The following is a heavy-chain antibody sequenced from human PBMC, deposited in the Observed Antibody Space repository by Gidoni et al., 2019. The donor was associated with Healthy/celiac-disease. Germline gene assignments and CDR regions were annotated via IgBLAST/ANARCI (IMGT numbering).Heavy chain of an antibody. V-gene: IGHV3-21*01. CDR1: GFTFGSSC. CDR3: ATLRWDIVVVPAAYYYYYGMDV. Sequence: EVQLVASGGGLVKPGGSLRIPCAASGFTFGSSCMHWVRQAPGKGLEWVSSISSSSSYIYYADSVKGRFTISRDNAKNSLYLQMNSLRAEDTAVYYCATLRWDIVVVPAAYYYYYGMDVWGQGTTVTVSS. D-gene: IGHD2-2*01. CDR2: ISSSSSYI. J-gene: IGHJ6*02.